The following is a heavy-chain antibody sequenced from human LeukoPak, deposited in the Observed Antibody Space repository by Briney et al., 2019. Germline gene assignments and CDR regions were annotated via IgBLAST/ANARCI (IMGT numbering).Heavy chain of an antibody. CDR1: GFNFRDHW. CDR3: AKNNGWFHLAQ. D-gene: IGHD6-19*01. J-gene: IGHJ4*02. CDR2: IKTDGSGT. Sequence: PGGSLRLSCAVSGFNFRDHWMDWVRQAPGKGLEWVGHIKTDGSGTYYVDSLKGRFSISRDNTNNALYLQMNSLRVEDTAVYYCAKNNGWFHLAQWGQGTLVTVSS. V-gene: IGHV3-7*03.